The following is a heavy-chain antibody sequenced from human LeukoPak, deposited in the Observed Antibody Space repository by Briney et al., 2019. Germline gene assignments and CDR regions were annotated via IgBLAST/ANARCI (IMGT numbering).Heavy chain of an antibody. CDR3: ARGPSGYHNT. J-gene: IGHJ4*02. CDR1: GFFFKAYG. Sequence: GGSLRLSCTASGFFFKAYGMHWVRQAPGKGPEWLSYILSDENTKYYADSVNGRFSVSRDNAKNTLNLQMNSLRAEDTAVYYCARGPSGYHNTGGQGTLVTVSS. CDR2: ILSDENTK. V-gene: IGHV3-30*02. D-gene: IGHD5-12*01.